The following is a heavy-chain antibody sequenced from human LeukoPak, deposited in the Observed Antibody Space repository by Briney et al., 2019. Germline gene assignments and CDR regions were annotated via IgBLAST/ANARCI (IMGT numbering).Heavy chain of an antibody. V-gene: IGHV3-21*01. J-gene: IGHJ4*02. D-gene: IGHD2/OR15-2a*01. Sequence: GSLRLSCAASGFIFSNYSMNWVRQAPGKGPEWVSSISGSSYYIYYAESVKGRFTLSRDNTKNSLYLQMNSLRAEDTAVYYFARDNKRPRLFDYWGQGTLVTVSS. CDR2: ISGSSYYI. CDR3: ARDNKRPRLFDY. CDR1: GFIFSNYS.